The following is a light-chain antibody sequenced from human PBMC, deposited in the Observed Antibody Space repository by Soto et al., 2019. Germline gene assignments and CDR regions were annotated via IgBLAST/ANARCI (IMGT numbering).Light chain of an antibody. Sequence: LLPQSPATLSLSPGERATLSCRASQSVSTYLAWYQKTPGQAPRLLIYDASFRDTGIPDRFSGSGSGTDFTLTISRLEPEDFEVYYCQQRNNWPWTFGQGTKVDIK. J-gene: IGKJ1*01. V-gene: IGKV3-11*01. CDR2: DAS. CDR1: QSVSTY. CDR3: QQRNNWPWT.